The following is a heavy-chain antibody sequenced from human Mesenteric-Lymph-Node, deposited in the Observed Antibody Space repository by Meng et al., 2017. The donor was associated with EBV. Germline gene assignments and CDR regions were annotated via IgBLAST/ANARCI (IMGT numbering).Heavy chain of an antibody. J-gene: IGHJ5*02. D-gene: IGHD5-18*01. CDR1: GFSLSTSGVG. V-gene: IGHV2-5*02. Sequence: TLLNPSSTRTMTCLSSGFSLSTSGVGLGWIRQPPGQALEWLALLYWDDDKRYSPSLKSRLTITTDTSKNQVVLTMTNMDPVDTATYYCAHRRYSYGPGRFDPWGQGTLVTVSS. CDR3: AHRRYSYGPGRFDP. CDR2: LYWDDDK.